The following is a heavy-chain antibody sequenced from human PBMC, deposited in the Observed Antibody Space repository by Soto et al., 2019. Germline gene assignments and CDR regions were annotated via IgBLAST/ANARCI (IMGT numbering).Heavy chain of an antibody. CDR3: ARPSSIAVAGAFDY. V-gene: IGHV3-66*04. CDR1: GFTVSSNY. D-gene: IGHD6-19*01. J-gene: IGHJ4*02. Sequence: QPGGSLRLSCAASGFTVSSNYMSWVRQAPGKGLEWVSVIYSGGSTYYADSVKGRFTISRDNSKNTLYLQMNSLRAEDTAVYYCARPSSIAVAGAFDYWGQGTLVTVSS. CDR2: IYSGGST.